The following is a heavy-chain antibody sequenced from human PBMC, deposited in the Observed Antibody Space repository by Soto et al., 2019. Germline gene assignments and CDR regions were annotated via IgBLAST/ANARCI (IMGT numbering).Heavy chain of an antibody. CDR1: GFTFSNYV. J-gene: IGHJ4*01. D-gene: IGHD3-22*01. CDR2: ISGSGDGR. CDR3: TTDSYSTMIVVRFDY. Sequence: GGSLRLSCDTSGFTFSNYVMTWVRQAPGRGLEWVSSISGSGDGRSYADSVKGRFTISRDNSEKTLYLQMNSLRAEDTGMYYCTTDSYSTMIVVRFDYWGHGTLVTVSS. V-gene: IGHV3-23*01.